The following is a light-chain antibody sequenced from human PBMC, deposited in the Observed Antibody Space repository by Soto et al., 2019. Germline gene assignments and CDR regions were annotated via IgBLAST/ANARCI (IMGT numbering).Light chain of an antibody. Sequence: EIVMTQSPATLSVSPGERATLSCRASQSVSSNLAWYQQKAGQAPRLLIYGASTRATGIPARISGSGSGTEFTLTISSLQSEDFAVYYCQQYNNWPRTFGQGTKVDIK. J-gene: IGKJ1*01. V-gene: IGKV3-15*01. CDR3: QQYNNWPRT. CDR2: GAS. CDR1: QSVSSN.